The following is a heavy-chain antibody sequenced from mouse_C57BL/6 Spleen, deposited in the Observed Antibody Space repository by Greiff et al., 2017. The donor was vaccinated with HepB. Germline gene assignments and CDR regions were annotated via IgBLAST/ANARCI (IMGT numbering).Heavy chain of an antibody. CDR3: ARGGFITTVVVHFDY. Sequence: VQLQQSGAELMKPGASVKLSCKATGYTFTGYWIEWVKQRPGHGLEWIGEILPGSGSTNYNEKFKGKATFTADTSSNTAYMQLSSLTTEDSAIYYWARGGFITTVVVHFDYWGQGTTLTVSS. CDR1: GYTFTGYW. CDR2: ILPGSGST. D-gene: IGHD1-1*01. V-gene: IGHV1-9*01. J-gene: IGHJ2*01.